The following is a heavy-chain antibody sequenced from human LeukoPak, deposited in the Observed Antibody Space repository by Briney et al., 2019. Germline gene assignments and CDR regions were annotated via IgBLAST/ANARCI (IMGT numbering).Heavy chain of an antibody. CDR3: ARDERVDLWSGGSWFDP. Sequence: SETLSLTCAVYGGSFSGFYWSWIRQPPGKGLEWIGSISHSGSTNYNPSLKSRVTISVDTSKNQFSLKLSSVTAADTAVYYCARDERVDLWSGGSWFDPWGRGTLVTVSS. V-gene: IGHV4-34*01. CDR2: ISHSGST. D-gene: IGHD3-3*01. J-gene: IGHJ5*02. CDR1: GGSFSGFY.